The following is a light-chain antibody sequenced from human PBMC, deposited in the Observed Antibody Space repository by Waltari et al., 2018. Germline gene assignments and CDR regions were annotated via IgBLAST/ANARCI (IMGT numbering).Light chain of an antibody. CDR3: TTHTSSSTYV. CDR2: DVS. J-gene: IGLJ1*01. Sequence: QSALTQPASVSGSPGQSITLSCPGTSSDVGDNNYVSWYQQFPGKAPQLIIYDVSNRPSGVSNRFSGSKSGNTASLTISGLQAEDEADYSCTTHTSSSTYVFGTGTKVSVL. V-gene: IGLV2-14*01. CDR1: SSDVGDNNY.